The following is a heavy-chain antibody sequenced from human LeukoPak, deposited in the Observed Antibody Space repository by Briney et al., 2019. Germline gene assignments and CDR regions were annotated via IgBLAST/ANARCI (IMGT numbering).Heavy chain of an antibody. CDR2: ISFDGSHK. V-gene: IGHV3-30*18. D-gene: IGHD6-25*01. CDR1: RFTFRACG. J-gene: IGHJ4*02. CDR3: AKGAAVDRQYFEN. Sequence: GGSLRLSCAASRFTFRACGMHWARQAPGEGREWGAAISFDGSHKHYADSVKVRFTISRDNSMNTLYLQMNSLRAEDTAVYYCAKGAAVDRQYFENWGQGTLVTVSS.